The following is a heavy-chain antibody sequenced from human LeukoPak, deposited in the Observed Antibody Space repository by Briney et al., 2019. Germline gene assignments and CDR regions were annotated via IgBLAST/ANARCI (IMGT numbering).Heavy chain of an antibody. CDR3: GYTNNFYH. D-gene: IGHD3-16*02. Sequence: HPGGSLRLSCVASGLSISGQWMNWVRQAPGQGLEWVANIKHDGSEEHYVDSVKGRFTISRDDGRNSVSLQMNSVRAEDTAVYYCGYTNNFYHWGQGTLVVVSS. J-gene: IGHJ4*02. CDR2: IKHDGSEE. V-gene: IGHV3-7*01. CDR1: GLSISGQW.